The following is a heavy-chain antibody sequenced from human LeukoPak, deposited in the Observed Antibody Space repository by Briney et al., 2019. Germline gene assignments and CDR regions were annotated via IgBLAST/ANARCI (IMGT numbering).Heavy chain of an antibody. V-gene: IGHV4-34*01. Sequence: PSETLSLTCAVYGVSFSGYYWSWIRQPPGKGLEWLGEINHSGSTNYNPSLKSRVTISVDTSKNQFSLKLSSVTAADTAVYYCARRLRAEVWLRRNYYYGMDVWGQGTTVTVSS. CDR2: INHSGST. D-gene: IGHD5-18*01. CDR3: ARRLRAEVWLRRNYYYGMDV. J-gene: IGHJ6*02. CDR1: GVSFSGYY.